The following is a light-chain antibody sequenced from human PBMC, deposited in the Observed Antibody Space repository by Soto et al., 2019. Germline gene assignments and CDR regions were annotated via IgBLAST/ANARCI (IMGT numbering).Light chain of an antibody. CDR3: QQYDSYPLT. Sequence: DIQMTQSPSTLSASVGDRVTITCRASQSISSWLAWYQQKPGKAPKFLIYKASILESGVPSRFRGGGSGTEFTLTISSLQPDDFATYYCQQYDSYPLTFGGGTKVEIK. V-gene: IGKV1-5*03. CDR2: KAS. CDR1: QSISSW. J-gene: IGKJ4*01.